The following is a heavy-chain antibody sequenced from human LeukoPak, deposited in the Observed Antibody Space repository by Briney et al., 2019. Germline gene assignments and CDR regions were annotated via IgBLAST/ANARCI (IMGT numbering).Heavy chain of an antibody. CDR2: ISSSSSYI. Sequence: GGSLRLSCAASGFTFSSYSMNWVRQAPGKGLEWVSSISSSSSYIYYADSVKGRFTISRDNAKNSRYLQMNSLRAEDTAVYYCARAPYYYDSSGSYFDYWGQGTLVTVSS. D-gene: IGHD3-22*01. V-gene: IGHV3-21*01. J-gene: IGHJ4*02. CDR1: GFTFSSYS. CDR3: ARAPYYYDSSGSYFDY.